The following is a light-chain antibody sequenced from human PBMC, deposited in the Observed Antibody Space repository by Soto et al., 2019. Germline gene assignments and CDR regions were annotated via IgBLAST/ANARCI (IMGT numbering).Light chain of an antibody. Sequence: EIVMTQTPTTLSFYPGERATLSCRASQSVSSNLAWYQQKPGQAPRLLIYGASTRATGVPARFSGSGSGTEFTLTISSLQSEDFAVYYCQQYNNWPPWTFGQGTKVDIK. V-gene: IGKV3-15*01. CDR1: QSVSSN. CDR2: GAS. J-gene: IGKJ1*01. CDR3: QQYNNWPPWT.